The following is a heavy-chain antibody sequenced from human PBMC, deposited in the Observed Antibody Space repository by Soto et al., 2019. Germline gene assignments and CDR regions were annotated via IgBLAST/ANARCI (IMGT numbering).Heavy chain of an antibody. J-gene: IGHJ6*02. CDR1: GYTFTSYY. CDR2: INPSGGST. Sequence: ASVKVSCKESGYTFTSYYMHWVRQAPGQGLEWMGIINPSGGSTSYAQKFQGRVTMTRDTSTSTVYMELSSLRSEDTAVYYCARXIAARPILSCYYYGMDVWGQGTTVTVSS. CDR3: ARXIAARPILSCYYYGMDV. V-gene: IGHV1-46*01. D-gene: IGHD6-6*01.